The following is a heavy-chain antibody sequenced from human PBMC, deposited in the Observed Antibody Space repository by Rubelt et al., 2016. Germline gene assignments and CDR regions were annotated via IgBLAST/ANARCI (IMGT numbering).Heavy chain of an antibody. V-gene: IGHV1-18*01. CDR1: GYTFTSYG. D-gene: IGHD6-19*01. CDR2: ISAYNGNT. Sequence: QVQLVQSGAEVKKPGASVKVSCKASGYTFTSYGISWVRQAPGQGLEWMGWISAYNGNTNYAQKLPGKATTTTDTSTSTAYMELRGLRSDDTAGYYCARDRTWLVPGLDAFDIWGQGTMVTVSS. J-gene: IGHJ3*02. CDR3: ARDRTWLVPGLDAFDI.